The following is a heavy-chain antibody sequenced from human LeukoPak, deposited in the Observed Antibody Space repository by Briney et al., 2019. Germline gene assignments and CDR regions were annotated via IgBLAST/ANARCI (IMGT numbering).Heavy chain of an antibody. J-gene: IGHJ4*02. CDR2: INPNSGGT. Sequence: SLKLSCTASGYTFTGYYIHWDRHSPGQGLEWMGWINPNSGGTNYAQKFQGRVTITRSTSISTAYMELSRLRSDDTAVYYCARGGIVGALLNYWGQGTLVTVSS. V-gene: IGHV1-2*02. CDR3: ARGGIVGALLNY. CDR1: GYTFTGYY. D-gene: IGHD1-26*01.